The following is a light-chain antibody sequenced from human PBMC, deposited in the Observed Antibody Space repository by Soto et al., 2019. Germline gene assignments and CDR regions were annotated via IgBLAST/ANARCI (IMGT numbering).Light chain of an antibody. V-gene: IGLV2-14*03. J-gene: IGLJ1*01. Sequence: QSVLTQPASVSGSPGQSTTISCTGTSSDVGGYNYVSWYQHHPGKAPKLMIFDVSNRPSGVSNLFSGSKSGNTASLTISGLQPEDEADYYCSSYTTSNTRQIVFGTGTKVTVL. CDR2: DVS. CDR3: SSYTTSNTRQIV. CDR1: SSDVGGYNY.